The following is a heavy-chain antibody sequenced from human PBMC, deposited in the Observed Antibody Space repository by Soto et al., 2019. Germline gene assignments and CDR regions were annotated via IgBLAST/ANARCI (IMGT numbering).Heavy chain of an antibody. J-gene: IGHJ6*02. CDR2: IIPIFGTA. D-gene: IGHD3-10*01. CDR3: ARTTMVWGVITIYYGMDV. Sequence: QVQLVQSGAEVKKPGSSVKVSCKASGGTFSSYAISWVRQAPGQGLEWMGGIIPIFGTANYAQKFQGRVTITADESTSTAYMELSSLRSEDTAVYYCARTTMVWGVITIYYGMDVWGQGTTVTVSS. CDR1: GGTFSSYA. V-gene: IGHV1-69*12.